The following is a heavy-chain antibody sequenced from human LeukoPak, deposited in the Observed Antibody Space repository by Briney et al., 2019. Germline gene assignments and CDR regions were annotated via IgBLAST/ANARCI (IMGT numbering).Heavy chain of an antibody. J-gene: IGHJ5*02. CDR1: GYTFTSYA. Sequence: ASVKVSCKASGYTFTSYAMHWVRQAPGQRLEWMGWINAGNGNTKYSQKFQGRVTITRDTSASTAYMELSRLRSEDTAVYYCARDAGWSAAMVTFWFDPWGQGTLVTVSS. D-gene: IGHD5-18*01. CDR2: INAGNGNT. V-gene: IGHV1-3*01. CDR3: ARDAGWSAAMVTFWFDP.